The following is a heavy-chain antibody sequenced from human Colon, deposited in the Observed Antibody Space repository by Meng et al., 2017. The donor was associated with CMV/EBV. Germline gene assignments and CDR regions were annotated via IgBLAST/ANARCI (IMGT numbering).Heavy chain of an antibody. V-gene: IGHV4-39*01. CDR2: LFHGGSS. CDR1: GGSISSDSNY. J-gene: IGHJ6*02. D-gene: IGHD2-8*02. CDR3: GSLPCTGTTCHGRDYYYGMDV. Sequence: SETLSLTCTVSGGSISSDSNYWVWIRQPPGKGLEWIGNLFHGGSSFYNPSLQSRVTMSVDTSKNQFSLKLSSVTAADTAVYYCGSLPCTGTTCHGRDYYYGMDVWGQGTTVTVSS.